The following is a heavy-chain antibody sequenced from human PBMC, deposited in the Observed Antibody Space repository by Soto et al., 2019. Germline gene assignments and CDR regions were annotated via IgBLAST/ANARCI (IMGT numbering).Heavy chain of an antibody. CDR2: INHSGST. V-gene: IGHV4-34*01. CDR1: GGSFSGYY. D-gene: IGHD3-3*01. CDR3: ARGPYDFWSGYYKGWFDP. J-gene: IGHJ5*02. Sequence: SETLSLTCAVYGGSFSGYYWSWIRQPPGKGLEWIGEINHSGSTNYNPSLKSRVTISVDTPKNQFSLKLSSVTAADTAVYYCARGPYDFWSGYYKGWFDPWGQGTLVTVS.